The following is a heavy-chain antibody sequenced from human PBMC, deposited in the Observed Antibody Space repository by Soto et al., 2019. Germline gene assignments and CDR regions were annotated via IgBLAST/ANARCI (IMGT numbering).Heavy chain of an antibody. V-gene: IGHV1-3*05. Sequence: QVQLVQSGAEEKKPGASVKVSCKASGYTFTSYAMHWVRQAPGQRLEWMGWINAGNGNTKYSQKFQGRVTITRDTSPSTAYMELSSLRSEDTAVYYCASSYCISTSCPPYYGMDVWGQGTTVTVSS. D-gene: IGHD2-2*01. J-gene: IGHJ6*02. CDR3: ASSYCISTSCPPYYGMDV. CDR2: INAGNGNT. CDR1: GYTFTSYA.